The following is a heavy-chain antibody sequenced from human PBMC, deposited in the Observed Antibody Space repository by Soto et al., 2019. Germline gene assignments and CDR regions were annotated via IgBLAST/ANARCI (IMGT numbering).Heavy chain of an antibody. D-gene: IGHD3-22*01. Sequence: GGSLRLSCAASGFTFSSYAMSWDLQPPGKGLEWVSAISGSGGSTYYADSVKVRFTISRDNSKNTLYLQMNSVRAEDTDVYYCAKDRSQQDYYDSSGYHYWGQGTLVTVSS. V-gene: IGHV3-23*01. CDR3: AKDRSQQDYYDSSGYHY. J-gene: IGHJ4*02. CDR2: ISGSGGST. CDR1: GFTFSSYA.